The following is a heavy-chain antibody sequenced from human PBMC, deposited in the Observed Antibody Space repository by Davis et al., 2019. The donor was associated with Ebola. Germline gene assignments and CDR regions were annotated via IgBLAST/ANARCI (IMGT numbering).Heavy chain of an antibody. Sequence: SETLSLTCGVSGGSFSAYHWSWVRQAPGKGLEWIGEIHHTGSTNYNPSLKSRVTISVDTSKNQFSLKLSSVTAADTAVYYCARSEYCSGGSCYALFDYWGQGTLVTVSS. CDR1: GGSFSAYH. CDR3: ARSEYCSGGSCYALFDY. V-gene: IGHV4-34*01. D-gene: IGHD2-15*01. J-gene: IGHJ4*02. CDR2: IHHTGST.